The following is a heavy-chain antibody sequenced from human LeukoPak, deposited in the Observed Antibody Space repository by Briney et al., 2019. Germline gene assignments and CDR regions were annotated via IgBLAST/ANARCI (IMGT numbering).Heavy chain of an antibody. CDR1: GGSISSYY. CDR3: ARDRFSCSGGSCYPFGFDY. Sequence: PSETLSLTCTVSGGSISSYYWSWIRQPPGKGLEWIGYIYYSGSTNYNPSLKSRVTISVDTSKNQFSLKLSSVIAADTAVYYCARDRFSCSGGSCYPFGFDYWGQGTLVTVSS. D-gene: IGHD2-15*01. V-gene: IGHV4-59*12. J-gene: IGHJ4*02. CDR2: IYYSGST.